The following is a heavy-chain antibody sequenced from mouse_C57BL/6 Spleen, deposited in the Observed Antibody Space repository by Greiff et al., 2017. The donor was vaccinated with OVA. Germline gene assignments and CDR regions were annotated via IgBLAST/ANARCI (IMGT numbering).Heavy chain of an antibody. Sequence: EVQVVESGGGLVQPKGSLKLSCAASGFTFNTYAMHWVRQAPGQGLEWVARISSKSSNYATYYADSVTDRFTISRDDSQSMLYLQMKNLKTENTAMYYGVGDPQIYYYGSSYDAMDYWGQGTSVTVSS. V-gene: IGHV10-3*01. D-gene: IGHD1-1*01. CDR2: ISSKSSNYAT. J-gene: IGHJ4*01. CDR1: GFTFNTYA. CDR3: VGDPQIYYYGSSYDAMDY.